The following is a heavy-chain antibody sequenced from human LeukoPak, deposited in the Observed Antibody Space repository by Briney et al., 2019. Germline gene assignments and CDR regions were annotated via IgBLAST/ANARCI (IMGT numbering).Heavy chain of an antibody. V-gene: IGHV3-20*04. CDR2: INWNGDTP. CDR3: ARVGNSGSFYYFDC. J-gene: IGHJ4*02. CDR1: GFTFDDYA. Sequence: GGSLRLSCAASGFTFDDYAVTWVRQAPGKGLECVSGINWNGDTPSYADSVKGRFTISRDNAKNSLSLQMNSLRAEDTAFYYCARVGNSGSFYYFDCWGQGTLVTVSS. D-gene: IGHD1-26*01.